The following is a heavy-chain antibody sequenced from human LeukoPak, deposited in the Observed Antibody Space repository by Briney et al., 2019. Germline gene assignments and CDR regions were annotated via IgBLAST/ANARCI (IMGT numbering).Heavy chain of an antibody. CDR3: ARDEGYSYGNWFDP. CDR1: GGSISRYY. D-gene: IGHD5-18*01. J-gene: IGHJ5*02. V-gene: IGHV4-59*01. Sequence: PSETLSLTCTVSGGSISRYYWSWIRQPPGKGLEWIGYIYYSGTTNYNPSLKSRVTISVDTSKNQFSLKLSSVTAADTAVYHCARDEGYSYGNWFDPWGQGTLVTVSS. CDR2: IYYSGTT.